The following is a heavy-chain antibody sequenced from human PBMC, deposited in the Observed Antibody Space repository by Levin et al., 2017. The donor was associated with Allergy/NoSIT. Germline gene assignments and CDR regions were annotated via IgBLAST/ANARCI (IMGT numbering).Heavy chain of an antibody. Sequence: GGSLRLSCAASGFTFRSYAMSWVRQAPGKGLEWVSTISGSGGSTYYADSVKGRFTISRDNSKNTLSVQMNSLRAEDTATYFCAKDGIAVADRGRRTYFDYWGQGTLVTVSS. CDR2: ISGSGGST. CDR1: GFTFRSYA. V-gene: IGHV3-23*01. J-gene: IGHJ4*02. CDR3: AKDGIAVADRGRRTYFDY. D-gene: IGHD6-19*01.